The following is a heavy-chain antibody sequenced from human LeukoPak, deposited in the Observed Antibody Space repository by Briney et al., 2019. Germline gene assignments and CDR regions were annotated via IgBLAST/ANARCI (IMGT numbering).Heavy chain of an antibody. Sequence: PGGSLILSCAAPGFPFSNYDMHWVRQAPGKGLEWVAVIWFDGGNKFYADSVKGRFTISRDNSKNTLYLQMNSLRAEDTAVYYCASSAGALIDCWGQGTLVIVSS. D-gene: IGHD6-19*01. J-gene: IGHJ4*02. CDR2: IWFDGGNK. V-gene: IGHV3-33*01. CDR1: GFPFSNYD. CDR3: ASSAGALIDC.